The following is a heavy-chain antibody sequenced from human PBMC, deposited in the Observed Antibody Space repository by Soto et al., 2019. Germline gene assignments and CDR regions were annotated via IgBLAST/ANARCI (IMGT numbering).Heavy chain of an antibody. Sequence: EVQVLESGGDLVQPGGSLRLTCTGSGFTFSTSSMSWVRQAPGKGLEWVSSISDNSGTRFYADSVKGRFTTSRDNSKDTVDLQMNNLRVEDTALYYCAKGCDASIADAFDIWGQGTMVTVSS. CDR1: GFTFSTSS. D-gene: IGHD2-21*01. CDR2: ISDNSGTR. CDR3: AKGCDASIADAFDI. J-gene: IGHJ3*02. V-gene: IGHV3-23*01.